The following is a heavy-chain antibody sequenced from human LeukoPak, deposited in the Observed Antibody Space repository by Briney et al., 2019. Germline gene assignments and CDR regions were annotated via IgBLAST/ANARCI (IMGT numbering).Heavy chain of an antibody. Sequence: SVKVSCKASGGTFISYAITWVRQAPGLGLEWMGRIIPTLEVANYAQKFQGRVTITADKSTSTAYMELSSLRPEDTAVYYCARVISGTWLRFWGQGTLVTVSS. CDR3: ARVISGTWLRF. CDR2: IIPTLEVA. V-gene: IGHV1-69*04. CDR1: GGTFISYA. D-gene: IGHD1-14*01. J-gene: IGHJ4*02.